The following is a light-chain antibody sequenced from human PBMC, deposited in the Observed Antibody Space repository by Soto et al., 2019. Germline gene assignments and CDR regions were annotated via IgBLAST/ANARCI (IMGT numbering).Light chain of an antibody. CDR3: QQYDRIPFT. J-gene: IGKJ3*01. CDR2: DAS. V-gene: IGKV1-33*01. CDR1: QDISKY. Sequence: DIQMTQSPSSLSASVGDRVTITCQASQDISKYLNWYQQKPGKAPKLLIYDASNLEAGVPSRFSGTGSGTFYTFTISSLHPEDFATYHCQQYDRIPFTFGPGTKVDIK.